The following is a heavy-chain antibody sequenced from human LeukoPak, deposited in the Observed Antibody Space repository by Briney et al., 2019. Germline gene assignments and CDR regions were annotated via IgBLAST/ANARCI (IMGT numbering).Heavy chain of an antibody. CDR1: GGSISSSSYY. V-gene: IGHV4-39*01. J-gene: IGHJ4*02. Sequence: SETLSLTCTVSGGSISSSSYYWGWIRQPPGKGQEWIGNIYYGGSTYYNPSLKSRVTISVDASNNEFSLKLSSVTAADTAMYFCARTYNWNYGLNFGCWGQGTLVTVSS. CDR3: ARTYNWNYGLNFGC. CDR2: IYYGGST. D-gene: IGHD1-7*01.